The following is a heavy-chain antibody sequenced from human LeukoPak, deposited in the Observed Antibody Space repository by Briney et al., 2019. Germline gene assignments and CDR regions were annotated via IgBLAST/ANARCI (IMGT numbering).Heavy chain of an antibody. CDR3: ARQRGMTTVAGDAFDI. V-gene: IGHV5-51*01. CDR1: GCIFTSYW. D-gene: IGHD4-17*01. Sequence: GDSLKLSCKGSGCIFTSYWIGWVRQMPGKGLEWMGIIYPGDSDTRYSPSFQGQVTISADKSISTAYLQWSSRKASDTAMYYCARQRGMTTVAGDAFDIWGQGTMVTVSS. J-gene: IGHJ3*02. CDR2: IYPGDSDT.